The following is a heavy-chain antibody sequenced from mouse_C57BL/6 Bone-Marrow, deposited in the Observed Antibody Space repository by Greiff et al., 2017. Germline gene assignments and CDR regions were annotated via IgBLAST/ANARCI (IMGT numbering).Heavy chain of an antibody. D-gene: IGHD2-4*01. V-gene: IGHV1-54*01. Sequence: VQLQQSGAELVRPGTSVKVSCKASGYAFTNYLIEWVKQRPGQGLEWIGVINPGSGGTNYNEKFKGKATLTADKSSSTAYMQLSSLTSEDSAVYFCAILIYYDYDYFDYWGQGTTLTVSS. CDR3: AILIYYDYDYFDY. J-gene: IGHJ2*01. CDR2: INPGSGGT. CDR1: GYAFTNYL.